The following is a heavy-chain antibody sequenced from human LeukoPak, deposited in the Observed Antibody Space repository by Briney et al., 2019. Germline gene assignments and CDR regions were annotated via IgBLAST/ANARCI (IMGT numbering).Heavy chain of an antibody. CDR3: ARRVYSSSSFDY. V-gene: IGHV3-21*01. J-gene: IGHJ4*02. CDR1: GFTFSSYS. Sequence: KSGGSLRLSCAASGFTFSSYSMNWVRQAPGKGLEWVSSISSSSSYIYYADSVKGGFTISRDNAKNSLYLQMNSLRAEDTAVYYCARRVYSSSSFDYWGQGTLVTVSS. CDR2: ISSSSSYI. D-gene: IGHD6-13*01.